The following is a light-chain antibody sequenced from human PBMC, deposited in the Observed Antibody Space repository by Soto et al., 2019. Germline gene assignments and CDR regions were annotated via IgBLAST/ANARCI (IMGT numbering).Light chain of an antibody. CDR1: QSVNTY. J-gene: IGKJ1*01. V-gene: IGKV1-39*01. CDR2: AAS. Sequence: DIQMTQSPSSLSASVGDRVTITCRASQSVNTYLHWYQQKAGQAPKLLIYAASNLQSGVPSRFSVRGSGRDFTLTVESLQPEDFATYYCQQGYSNPWTFGQGTKVDIK. CDR3: QQGYSNPWT.